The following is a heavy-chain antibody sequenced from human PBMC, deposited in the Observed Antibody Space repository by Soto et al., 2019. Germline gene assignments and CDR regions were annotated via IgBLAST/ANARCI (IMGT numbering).Heavy chain of an antibody. V-gene: IGHV3-73*01. CDR1: GFSFSGSD. CDR2: IKTKAENYAT. D-gene: IGHD2-21*02. Sequence: GGSLRLSYAASGFSFSGSDMHWVRQASGEGLEWVGRIKTKAENYATALAASVKGRFSISRDDSKNTAYLEMNSLKTEDTAVYYCTRRDCRGGDCYSDFDYWGQGALVTVSS. J-gene: IGHJ4*02. CDR3: TRRDCRGGDCYSDFDY.